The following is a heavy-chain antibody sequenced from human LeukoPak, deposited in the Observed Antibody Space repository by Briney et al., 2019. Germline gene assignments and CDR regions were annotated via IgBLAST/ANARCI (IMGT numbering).Heavy chain of an antibody. CDR3: ARERRGYSYEYYFDY. V-gene: IGHV1-46*01. D-gene: IGHD5-18*01. J-gene: IGHJ4*02. CDR1: GYTFTSYY. CDR2: INPSGGST. Sequence: ASVKVSCKASGYTFTSYYMHWVRQAPGQGLEWMGIINPSGGSTSYAQKFQGRVTMTRDTSTSTVYMELSSLRFEDTAVYYCARERRGYSYEYYFDYWGQGTLVTVSS.